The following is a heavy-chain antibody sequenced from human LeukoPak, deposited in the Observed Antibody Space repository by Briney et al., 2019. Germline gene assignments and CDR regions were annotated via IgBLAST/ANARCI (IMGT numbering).Heavy chain of an antibody. Sequence: GGSLRLSCAASGFTFSNYAMHWVRQTPGKGLEWVAFVSYDGSWDSHSDSVKGRFTISRDDSKNTLYLQMTHLRAEDTAVYYCTREERGYIPAFWGQGTLVTVSS. J-gene: IGHJ4*02. CDR2: VSYDGSWD. V-gene: IGHV3-30*01. D-gene: IGHD3-16*02. CDR1: GFTFSNYA. CDR3: TREERGYIPAF.